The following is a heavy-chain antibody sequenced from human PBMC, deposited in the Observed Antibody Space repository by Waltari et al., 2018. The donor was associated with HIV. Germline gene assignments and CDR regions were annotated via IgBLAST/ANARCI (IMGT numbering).Heavy chain of an antibody. Sequence: EVQLVETGGALVQPGGSLRVSCVASGFTFSKYWMTWVRRAPGKGLEWVANRKQEGKENNYLDSVKGRFTISRDNAKNSLYLQMNNLRDEDSATYYCARAYSGTYRIGDYWGQGTLVTVSS. D-gene: IGHD1-26*01. CDR1: GFTFSKYW. CDR2: RKQEGKEN. CDR3: ARAYSGTYRIGDY. J-gene: IGHJ4*02. V-gene: IGHV3-7*01.